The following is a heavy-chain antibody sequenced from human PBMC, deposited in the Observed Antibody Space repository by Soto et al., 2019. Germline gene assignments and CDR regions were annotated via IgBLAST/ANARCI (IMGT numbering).Heavy chain of an antibody. D-gene: IGHD3-22*01. CDR2: ISYDGSNK. Sequence: QVQLVESGGGVVQPGRSLRLSCAASGFTFSSYGMHWVRQAPGKGLEWVAVISYDGSNKYYADSVKGRFTISRDNSKNTLYLQMNSLRAEDTAVYYCAKGRPSSLNYYDSIRGLWDYCGQGTLVTVSS. CDR3: AKGRPSSLNYYDSIRGLWDY. V-gene: IGHV3-30*18. CDR1: GFTFSSYG. J-gene: IGHJ4*02.